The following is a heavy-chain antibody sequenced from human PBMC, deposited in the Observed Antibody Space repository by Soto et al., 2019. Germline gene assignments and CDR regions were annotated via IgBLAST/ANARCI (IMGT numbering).Heavy chain of an antibody. J-gene: IGHJ6*02. CDR1: GFTFNSFV. D-gene: IGHD6-19*01. Sequence: PGGSLRLSCAASGFTFNSFVMTWVRQAPGKGLEWVSSISGRTGQTYYVDSLKGRFTVSIDTSKTTLYLQMNNLSADDTAVYYCAKLAAVDAKNPMDVWGQGTTVTVSS. V-gene: IGHV3-23*01. CDR3: AKLAAVDAKNPMDV. CDR2: ISGRTGQT.